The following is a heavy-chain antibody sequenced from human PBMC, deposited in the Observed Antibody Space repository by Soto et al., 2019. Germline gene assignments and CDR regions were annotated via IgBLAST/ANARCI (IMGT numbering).Heavy chain of an antibody. J-gene: IGHJ5*02. Sequence: QVHLQQWGAGLLKPSETLSLTCAVYGESFLGYYWTWIRQSPGKGLEWIGEINHGASTNYNPSLKSRVTISIDTSKNQFSLQLTSVTAADTSVYYCARTDIVTTNGFDPWGQGTLVTVSS. CDR2: INHGAST. V-gene: IGHV4-34*01. D-gene: IGHD5-12*01. CDR3: ARTDIVTTNGFDP. CDR1: GESFLGYY.